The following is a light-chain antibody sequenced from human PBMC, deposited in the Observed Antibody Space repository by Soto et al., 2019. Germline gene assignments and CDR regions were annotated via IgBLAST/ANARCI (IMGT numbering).Light chain of an antibody. Sequence: IVMTQSPATLSVSPVERATLSCRASQRVSSNVAWYQQKPGQAPRLLLYGASTRATGVPARFSGSGSGTEFTLTISSLQSEDFAVYYCQQYNNWPPITFGQGTRLEI. J-gene: IGKJ5*01. CDR3: QQYNNWPPIT. V-gene: IGKV3D-15*01. CDR2: GAS. CDR1: QRVSSN.